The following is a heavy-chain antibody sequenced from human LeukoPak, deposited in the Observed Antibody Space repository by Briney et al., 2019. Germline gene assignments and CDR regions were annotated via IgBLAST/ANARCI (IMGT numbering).Heavy chain of an antibody. CDR1: GYTFNGYY. J-gene: IGHJ3*02. CDR3: ARGPRITIFGVVMANDAFDI. D-gene: IGHD3-3*01. V-gene: IGHV1-2*02. Sequence: ASVKVSCKASGYTFNGYYVHWVRQAPGQGLEWMGWINPNSGATKYAQKFQGRVTMTRDTSSSTAYMELSRLRFDDTVVYYCARGPRITIFGVVMANDAFDIWGQGTMATVSS. CDR2: INPNSGAT.